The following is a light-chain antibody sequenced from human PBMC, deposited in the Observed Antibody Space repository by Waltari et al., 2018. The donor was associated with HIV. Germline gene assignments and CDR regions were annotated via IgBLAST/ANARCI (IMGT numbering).Light chain of an antibody. CDR3: AAWDDSLNVYV. V-gene: IGLV1-44*01. CDR2: SND. CDR1: SSNIGTNT. J-gene: IGLJ1*01. Sequence: QSVLTQPPSASGTPGQRVTIPCSGGSSNIGTNTVNWYQQLPGTAPKLLIYSNDQWPSGVPDRFSGSKSGTSASLAISGLQSEDEADYYCAAWDDSLNVYVFGTGTKVTVL.